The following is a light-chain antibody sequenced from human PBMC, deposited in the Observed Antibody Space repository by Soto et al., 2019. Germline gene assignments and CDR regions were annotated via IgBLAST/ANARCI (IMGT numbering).Light chain of an antibody. Sequence: QSALTQPASVYGSPGQSITISCTGTSSDVGGYKYVSWYQQHPDKAPKLLIYEVSNRPSGVSTRFSGSKSGNTASLTISGLQAEDEADYYYSSYTSCTTVLFGGGTKGTVL. J-gene: IGLJ2*01. CDR1: SSDVGGYKY. CDR3: SSYTSCTTVL. CDR2: EVS. V-gene: IGLV2-14*01.